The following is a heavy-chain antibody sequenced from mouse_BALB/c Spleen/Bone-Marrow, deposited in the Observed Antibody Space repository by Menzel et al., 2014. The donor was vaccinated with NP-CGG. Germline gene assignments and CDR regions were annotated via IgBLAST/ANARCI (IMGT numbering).Heavy chain of an antibody. CDR2: INPDSSTI. D-gene: IGHD1-1*01. CDR3: ARLNYYGNLFF. V-gene: IGHV4-1*02. CDR1: GFDFSRYW. Sequence: EVKLMESGGGLVQPGGSLKLSCAASGFDFSRYWMSWVRQAPGKGLEWIGEINPDSSTINYTPSLKDKFIISRDNAKNTLYLQMSKVRSEDTALYYCARLNYYGNLFFWGAGTPVTVSS. J-gene: IGHJ1*01.